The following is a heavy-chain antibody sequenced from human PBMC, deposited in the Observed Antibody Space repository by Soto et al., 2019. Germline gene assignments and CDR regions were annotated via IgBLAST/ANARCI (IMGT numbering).Heavy chain of an antibody. V-gene: IGHV2-5*02. CDR1: GFSLSSSGVG. CDR2: IYWDDTK. D-gene: IGHD3-22*01. J-gene: IGHJ1*01. Sequence: QITLKESGPTLVKPTQTLTLTCTFSGFSLSSSGVGVGWIRQPPGKALEWVALIYWDDTKRYSPSLKSGLTITKDTSKNQVVLTMTNMDHVDTATYYCAHIRVTMIVGAGYFQHWGQGTLVTVSS. CDR3: AHIRVTMIVGAGYFQH.